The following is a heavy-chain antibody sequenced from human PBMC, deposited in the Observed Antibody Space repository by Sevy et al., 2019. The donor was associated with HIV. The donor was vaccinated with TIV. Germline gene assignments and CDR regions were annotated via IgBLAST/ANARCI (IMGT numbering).Heavy chain of an antibody. CDR1: GFTFSSYA. CDR2: TSYDGSNK. J-gene: IGHJ4*02. Sequence: GGSLRLSCAASGFTFSSYAMHWVRQAPGKGLEWVADTSYDGSNKYYADSVKGRFTISIDNSKNTLYLQMNSLRAEDTAVYYCARDLKGGSSGYWGQGTLVTVSS. CDR3: ARDLKGGSSGY. D-gene: IGHD6-6*01. V-gene: IGHV3-30-3*01.